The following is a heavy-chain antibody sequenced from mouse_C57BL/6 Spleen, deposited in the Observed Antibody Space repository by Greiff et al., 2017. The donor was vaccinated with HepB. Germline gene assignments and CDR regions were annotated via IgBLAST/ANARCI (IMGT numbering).Heavy chain of an antibody. CDR1: GYTFTSYW. CDR2: IDPSDSYT. D-gene: IGHD1-1*01. Sequence: QVQLKQPGAELVMPGASVKLSCKASGYTFTSYWMHWVNQRPGQGLEWIGEIDPSDSYTNYNQKFKGKSTLTVDKSSSTAYMQLSSLTSEDSAVYYCARRDYGSSLYWYFDVWGTGTTVTVSS. CDR3: ARRDYGSSLYWYFDV. V-gene: IGHV1-69*01. J-gene: IGHJ1*03.